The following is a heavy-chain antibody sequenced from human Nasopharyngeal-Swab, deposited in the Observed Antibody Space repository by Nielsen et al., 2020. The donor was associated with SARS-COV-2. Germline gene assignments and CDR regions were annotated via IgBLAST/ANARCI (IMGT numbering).Heavy chain of an antibody. D-gene: IGHD3-22*01. CDR2: INTDASRT. V-gene: IGHV3-74*01. Sequence: GRSLTLSCAASGFTLSYYWIHWVRQTPGKGLLWVSRINTDASRTSYADSVKGRFTISRDNSKNTLYLQMNSLRAKDTAVYYYARDSSGYYYPDYWGQGTLVTVSS. CDR1: GFTLSYYW. J-gene: IGHJ4*02. CDR3: ARDSSGYYYPDY.